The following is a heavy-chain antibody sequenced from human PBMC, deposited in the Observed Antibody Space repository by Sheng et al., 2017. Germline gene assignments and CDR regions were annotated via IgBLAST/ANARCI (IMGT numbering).Heavy chain of an antibody. Sequence: QVQLVQSGAEVKKPGSSVKVSCKASGGTFSSYAISWVRQAPGQGLEWMGGIIPIFGTANYAQKFQGRVTITTDESTSTAYMELSSLRSEDTAVYYCARRQNYDFWSGYPGYYYYYMDVWGKGTTVTVSS. CDR3: ARRQNYDFWSGYPGYYYYYMDV. D-gene: IGHD3-3*01. V-gene: IGHV1-69*05. CDR1: GGTFSSYA. J-gene: IGHJ6*03. CDR2: IIPIFGTA.